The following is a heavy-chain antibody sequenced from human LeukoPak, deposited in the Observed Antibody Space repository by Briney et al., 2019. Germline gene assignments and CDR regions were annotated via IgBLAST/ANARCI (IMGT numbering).Heavy chain of an antibody. J-gene: IGHJ4*02. D-gene: IGHD4-11*01. CDR1: GFMFTSYG. CDR3: AKVIQRGFDYNNSLDS. V-gene: IGHV3-33*06. Sequence: PGGGLRLSCAASGFMFTSYGMHWVPHAPGKGLEWVAVIWSDGTNKYYSDSLKLRFDISREDSNVMVYPQMNGLIAEDTAVYHCAKVIQRGFDYNNSLDSWGQGALVSV. CDR2: IWSDGTNK.